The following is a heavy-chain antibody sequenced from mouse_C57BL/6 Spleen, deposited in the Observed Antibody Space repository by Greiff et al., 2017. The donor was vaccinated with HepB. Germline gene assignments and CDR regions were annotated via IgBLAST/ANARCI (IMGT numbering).Heavy chain of an antibody. Sequence: VQLQQSGAELVRPGASVKLSCTASGFNIKDYYMHWVKQRPEQGLEWIGRIDPEDGDTEYAPKFQGKATMTADTSSNTAYLQLSSLTSEDTAVYYCTPSVYDGSSYDAMDYWGQGTSVTVSS. V-gene: IGHV14-1*01. J-gene: IGHJ4*01. CDR3: TPSVYDGSSYDAMDY. D-gene: IGHD1-1*01. CDR1: GFNIKDYY. CDR2: IDPEDGDT.